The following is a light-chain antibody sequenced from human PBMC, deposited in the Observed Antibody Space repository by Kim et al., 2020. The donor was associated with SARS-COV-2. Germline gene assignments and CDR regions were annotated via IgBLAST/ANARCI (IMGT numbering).Light chain of an antibody. CDR2: CAS. CDR1: QSVSSDY. V-gene: IGKV3-20*01. J-gene: IGKJ2*01. CDR3: QQYGSSPLMYT. Sequence: PGERATLSCRASQSVSSDYLAWYQQRPGQAPRLLIYCASSRATGIPDRFSGSGSGTDFTLTINRLEPEDFAVYYCQQYGSSPLMYTFGQGTKLEIK.